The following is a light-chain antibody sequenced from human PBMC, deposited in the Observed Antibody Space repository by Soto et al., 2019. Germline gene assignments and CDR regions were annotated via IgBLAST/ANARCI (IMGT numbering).Light chain of an antibody. J-gene: IGKJ5*01. CDR2: DAS. CDR3: QQRSNWPIT. Sequence: EIVLTQSPATLSLSPGERATLSCRTSQSVSKYFAWYQQKPGRAPRLLIYDASSRATGIPARFIGSGSGIDFTLTISSLEPEDFAIYYCQQRSNWPITFGQGTRLEIK. CDR1: QSVSKY. V-gene: IGKV3-11*01.